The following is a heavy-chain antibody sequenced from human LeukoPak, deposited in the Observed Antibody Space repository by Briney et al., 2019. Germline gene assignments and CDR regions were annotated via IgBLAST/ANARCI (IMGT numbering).Heavy chain of an antibody. D-gene: IGHD5-18*01. CDR2: ISGSGGST. Sequence: GGSLRLSCAASGFTFSSYAMSWVRQAPGKGLEWVSAISGSGGSTYYADSVKGRFTISRDNSKNTLYLQMNSLRAEDTAVYYCAKDEKGLQLWTNYFDYWGQGTLVTVSS. V-gene: IGHV3-23*01. CDR3: AKDEKGLQLWTNYFDY. CDR1: GFTFSSYA. J-gene: IGHJ4*02.